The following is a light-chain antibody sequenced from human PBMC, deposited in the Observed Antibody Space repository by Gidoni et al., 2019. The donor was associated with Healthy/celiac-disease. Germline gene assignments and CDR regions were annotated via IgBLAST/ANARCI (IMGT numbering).Light chain of an antibody. J-gene: IGKJ4*01. CDR1: QSVSSSY. CDR2: GAS. V-gene: IGKV3-20*01. CDR3: QQYGSSHLT. Sequence: DIVLTQSPGNLSLSPGERATLSCRASQSVSSSYLAWYQQKPGQAPRLLIYGASSRATGIPDRFSGSGSGTDFTLTISRLEPEDFAVYYCQQYGSSHLTFXGXTKVEIK.